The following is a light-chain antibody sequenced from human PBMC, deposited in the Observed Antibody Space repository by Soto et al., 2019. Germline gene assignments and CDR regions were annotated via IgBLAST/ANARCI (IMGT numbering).Light chain of an antibody. CDR3: SSYAGSNNYVL. J-gene: IGLJ3*02. CDR1: SSDIGGYNY. CDR2: DVS. Sequence: QSVLTQPPSASGSPGQSVTISCTGTSSDIGGYNYVSWYQQHPGKAPKLMIYDVSKRPSGVPDRFSGSKSGNTASLTVSGLQAEDEADYYCSSYAGSNNYVLFGGGTKVTVL. V-gene: IGLV2-8*01.